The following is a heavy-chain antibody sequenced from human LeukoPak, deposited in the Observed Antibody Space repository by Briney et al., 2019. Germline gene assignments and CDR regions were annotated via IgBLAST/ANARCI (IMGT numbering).Heavy chain of an antibody. Sequence: PGGSLRLSCAASGFTFSSYAMSWVRQAPGKGLEWVSAISGSGGSTYYADSVKGRFTISRDNSKNTLYLQMNSLRAEDTAVYYCALGDGYNLVRLDYWGQGTLVTVSS. V-gene: IGHV3-23*01. D-gene: IGHD5-24*01. CDR3: ALGDGYNLVRLDY. J-gene: IGHJ4*02. CDR2: ISGSGGST. CDR1: GFTFSSYA.